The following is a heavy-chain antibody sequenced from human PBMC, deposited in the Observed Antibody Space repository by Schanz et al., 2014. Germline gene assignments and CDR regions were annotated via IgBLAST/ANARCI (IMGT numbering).Heavy chain of an antibody. CDR2: IHQSGGT. V-gene: IGHV4-59*08. J-gene: IGHJ4*02. Sequence: QVQLQESGPGLVKPSETLSLTCTVSGGSISNYHWSWIRQPPGKGLEWIGYIHQSGGTNYNPSLNSRVTISLDPAKNQSPLKLAPVTAADTAVYYCARHRVYGAFDLWGQGTLVTVSS. CDR1: GGSISNYH. CDR3: ARHRVYGAFDL. D-gene: IGHD4-17*01.